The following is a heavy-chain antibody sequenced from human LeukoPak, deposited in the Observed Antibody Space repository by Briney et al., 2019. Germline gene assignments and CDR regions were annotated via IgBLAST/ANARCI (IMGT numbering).Heavy chain of an antibody. CDR3: AREGSGWTSTNYYYYGMDV. CDR1: GSTFTSYW. CDR2: IYPGDSDT. Sequence: KPGASLQISCKGSGSTFTSYWIGWVRPLPGKGLEWMGIIYPGDSDTRYSPSFQGQVTISADKSISTAYLQWSSLKASDTAMYYCAREGSGWTSTNYYYYGMDVWGQGTTVTVSS. J-gene: IGHJ6*02. V-gene: IGHV5-51*01. D-gene: IGHD6-19*01.